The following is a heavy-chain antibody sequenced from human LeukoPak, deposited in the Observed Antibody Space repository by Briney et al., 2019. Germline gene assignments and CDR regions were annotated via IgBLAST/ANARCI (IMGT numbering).Heavy chain of an antibody. CDR3: ASRSGSGGGAWFDP. J-gene: IGHJ5*02. CDR2: IYYSGST. V-gene: IGHV4-59*01. Sequence: SETLSLTCTISGGSISSYYGSWIRQPPGKGLEWLGYIYYSGSTNYNPSLKSRVTISVDTSKNQFSLKLSSVTAADTAVYYCASRSGSGGGAWFDPWGQGTLVTVSS. CDR1: GGSISSYY. D-gene: IGHD3-10*01.